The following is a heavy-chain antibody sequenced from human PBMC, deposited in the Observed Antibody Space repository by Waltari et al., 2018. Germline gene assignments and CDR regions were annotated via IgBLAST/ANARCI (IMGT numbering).Heavy chain of an antibody. CDR2: ICTTGSI. J-gene: IGHJ4*02. D-gene: IGHD3-10*01. Sequence: QVQLQESGPGLVKPSETLSLTCTVSGGSISNYCWGWIRPPAGKGLEWIGRICTTGSIDYNPSFKSRVTMSVDTSKNQFSLELSSVTAADTAIYYCARGPRGDGYNSFAYWGQGTLVTVSS. V-gene: IGHV4-4*07. CDR3: ARGPRGDGYNSFAY. CDR1: GGSISNYC.